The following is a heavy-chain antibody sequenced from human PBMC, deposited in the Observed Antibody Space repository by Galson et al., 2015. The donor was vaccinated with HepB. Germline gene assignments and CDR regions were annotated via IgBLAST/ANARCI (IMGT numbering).Heavy chain of an antibody. CDR3: AKDWIRGYSYGYFDY. V-gene: IGHV3-30*18. CDR2: ISYDGSNK. D-gene: IGHD5-18*01. J-gene: IGHJ4*02. CDR1: GFTFSSYG. Sequence: SLRLSCAASGFTFSSYGMHWVRQAPGKGLEWVAVISYDGSNKYYADSVKGRFTISRDNSKNTLYLQMNSLRAEDTAVYYCAKDWIRGYSYGYFDYWGQGTLVTVSS.